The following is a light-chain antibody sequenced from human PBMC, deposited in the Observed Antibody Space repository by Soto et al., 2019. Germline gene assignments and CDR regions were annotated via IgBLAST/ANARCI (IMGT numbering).Light chain of an antibody. CDR2: GNS. CDR1: SSNIGAGYD. Sequence: QSALAQPPSVSGAPGQKVAISCTGSSSNIGAGYDLHWYQQLPGTAPKLLLYGNSNRPSGVPDRFSGSKSGTSASLAITGLQAEDEADYYCQSYDSSLSAYVFGTRTKVTVL. V-gene: IGLV1-40*01. CDR3: QSYDSSLSAYV. J-gene: IGLJ1*01.